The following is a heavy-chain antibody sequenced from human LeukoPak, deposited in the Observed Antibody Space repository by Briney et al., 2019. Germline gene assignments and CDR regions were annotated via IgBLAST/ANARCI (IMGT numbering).Heavy chain of an antibody. V-gene: IGHV3-48*02. D-gene: IGHD6-13*01. CDR1: GFTFSSYS. CDR3: ARDCSSWFQGADY. CDR2: ISSSSTI. J-gene: IGHJ4*02. Sequence: GGSLRLSCAASGFTFSSYSMNWVRQAPGKGLEWVSYISSSSTIYYADSVKGRFTISRDNAKNSLYLQMNSLRDEDTAVYYCARDCSSWFQGADYWGQGTLVTVSS.